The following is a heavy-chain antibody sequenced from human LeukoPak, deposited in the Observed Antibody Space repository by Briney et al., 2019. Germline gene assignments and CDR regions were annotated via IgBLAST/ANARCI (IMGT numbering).Heavy chain of an antibody. CDR3: ARDGSYDFWSGYYIWYFDY. D-gene: IGHD3-3*01. CDR1: GGSMTNSTYY. Sequence: ETLSLTCTVSGGSMTNSTYYWGWVRQAPGKGLEWVANIKQDGSEKYYVDSVKGRFTISRDNAKNSLYLQMNSLRAEDTAVYYCARDGSYDFWSGYYIWYFDYWGQGTLVTVSS. V-gene: IGHV3-7*01. CDR2: IKQDGSEK. J-gene: IGHJ4*02.